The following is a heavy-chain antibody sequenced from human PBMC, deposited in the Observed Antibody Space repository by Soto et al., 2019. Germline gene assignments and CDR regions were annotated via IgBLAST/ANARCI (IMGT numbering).Heavy chain of an antibody. D-gene: IGHD3-16*01. CDR3: ARGRWGLDY. Sequence: SETLSLTCTVSGCSVSSGSYYWSWLRPPPGKGLEWIGYIYYSGSTNYNPSLKSRVNISVDTSKNQFALMLSYVTAADTAVYYCARGRWGLDYWGQGTLVTVSS. CDR2: IYYSGST. CDR1: GCSVSSGSYY. J-gene: IGHJ4*02. V-gene: IGHV4-61*01.